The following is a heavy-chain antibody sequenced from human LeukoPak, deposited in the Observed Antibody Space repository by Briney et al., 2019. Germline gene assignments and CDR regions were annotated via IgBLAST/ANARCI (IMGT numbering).Heavy chain of an antibody. D-gene: IGHD2-15*01. CDR3: TRDAGFCSGGRCSPSGPADY. CDR1: GFTFNRHW. V-gene: IGHV3-74*01. J-gene: IGHJ4*02. CDR2: IISDGSST. Sequence: GGSLRLSCAASGFTFNRHWMHWVRQAPGKGLMWVSQIISDGSSTNYADSVKGRFTISRDNAKNTLYLQMNSLRAEDTAVYYCTRDAGFCSGGRCSPSGPADYWGQGTLVTVSS.